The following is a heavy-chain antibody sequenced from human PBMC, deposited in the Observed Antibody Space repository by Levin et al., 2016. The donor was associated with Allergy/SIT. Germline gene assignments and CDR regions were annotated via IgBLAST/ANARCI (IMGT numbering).Heavy chain of an antibody. CDR2: IYYSGST. CDR3: ARARMGKIAAAAILNYDAFDI. V-gene: IGHV4-61*08. D-gene: IGHD6-13*01. CDR1: GGSISSSGYY. J-gene: IGHJ3*02. Sequence: SETLSLTCTVSGGSISSSGYYWSWIRQPPGKGLEWIGYIYYSGSTNYNPSLKSRVTISVDTSKNQFSLKLSSVTAADTAVYYCARARMGKIAAAAILNYDAFDIWGQGTMVTVSS.